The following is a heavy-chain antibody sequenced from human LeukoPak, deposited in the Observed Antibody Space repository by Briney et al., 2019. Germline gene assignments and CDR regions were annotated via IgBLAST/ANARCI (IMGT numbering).Heavy chain of an antibody. CDR2: ISGSGGST. V-gene: IGHV3-23*01. Sequence: GGSLRLSCAASGFTFSSYTMSWVRQAPGKGLEWVSAISGSGGSTYYADSVKGRFTISRDNSKNTLYLQMNSLRAEDTAVYYCAKDGSAPYGDYVFDYWGQGTLVTVSS. J-gene: IGHJ4*02. CDR1: GFTFSSYT. CDR3: AKDGSAPYGDYVFDY. D-gene: IGHD4-17*01.